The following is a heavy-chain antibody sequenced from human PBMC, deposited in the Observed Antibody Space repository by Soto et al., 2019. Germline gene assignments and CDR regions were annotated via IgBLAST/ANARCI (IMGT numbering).Heavy chain of an antibody. CDR3: ARVPRGDSSSSGFYGMDV. CDR2: ISAYNGNT. CDR1: GYTFTSYG. V-gene: IGHV1-18*01. Sequence: GASVKVSCKASGYTFTSYGISWVRQAPGQGLEWMGWISAYNGNTNYAQKLQGRVTMTTDTSTSTAYMELRSLRSDDTAVYYCARVPRGDSSSSGFYGMDVWGQGTTVTVS. D-gene: IGHD6-6*01. J-gene: IGHJ6*02.